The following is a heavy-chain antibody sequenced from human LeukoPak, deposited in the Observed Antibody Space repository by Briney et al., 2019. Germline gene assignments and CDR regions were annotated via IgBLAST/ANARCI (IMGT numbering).Heavy chain of an antibody. J-gene: IGHJ2*01. D-gene: IGHD2-2*01. CDR1: GGSITSYH. Sequence: SETLSLTCTVSGGSITSYHWSWIRQPPGKGLEWIGYVSYTGSTNFNPSLKSRVTISVDTSKNQFSLKLSSVTAADTAVYYCARGRSVPVASYWYFDLWGRGTLVTVSS. CDR3: ARGRSVPVASYWYFDL. V-gene: IGHV4-59*01. CDR2: VSYTGST.